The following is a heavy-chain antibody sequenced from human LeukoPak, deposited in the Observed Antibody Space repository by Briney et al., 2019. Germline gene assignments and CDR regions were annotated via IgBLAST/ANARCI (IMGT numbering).Heavy chain of an antibody. CDR1: GGTFSSYA. Sequence: GASVKVSCKASGGTFSSYAISWVRQAPGQGLEWMGGIIPIFGTANYAQKFQGRVTITADESTSTAYMELSSLRSEDTAVYYCARDGIRGIAAAGTTWFDPWGQGTLVTVS. CDR3: ARDGIRGIAAAGTTWFDP. D-gene: IGHD6-13*01. V-gene: IGHV1-69*01. CDR2: IIPIFGTA. J-gene: IGHJ5*02.